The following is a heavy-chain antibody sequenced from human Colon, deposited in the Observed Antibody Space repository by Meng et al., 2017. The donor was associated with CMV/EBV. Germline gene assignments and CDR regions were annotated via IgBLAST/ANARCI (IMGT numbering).Heavy chain of an antibody. CDR2: VSYSGSTT. Sequence: GESLKISCAASGFTFSTYAMSWVRQAAGKGLEWLATVSYSGSTTYYADSVKGRFTISRDNSKNTLYLQMNSLRADDTAVYYCAKDRSAKTVAGSWGQGTLVTVSS. J-gene: IGHJ5*02. CDR1: GFTFSTYA. CDR3: AKDRSAKTVAGS. D-gene: IGHD4-23*01. V-gene: IGHV3-23*01.